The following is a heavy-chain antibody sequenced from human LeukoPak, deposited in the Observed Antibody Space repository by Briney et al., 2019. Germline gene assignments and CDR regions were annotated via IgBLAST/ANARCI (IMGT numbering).Heavy chain of an antibody. CDR2: IYYSGST. CDR1: GGSISSSSYY. CDR3: ARLRPNSSGWLDY. V-gene: IGHV4-39*01. D-gene: IGHD6-19*01. Sequence: SETLSLTCTVSGGSISSSSYYWGWIRQPPGKGLEWIGSIYYSGSTYYNSSLKSRVTISVDTSKSQFSLKLSSVTAADTAVYYCARLRPNSSGWLDYWGQGTLVTVSS. J-gene: IGHJ4*02.